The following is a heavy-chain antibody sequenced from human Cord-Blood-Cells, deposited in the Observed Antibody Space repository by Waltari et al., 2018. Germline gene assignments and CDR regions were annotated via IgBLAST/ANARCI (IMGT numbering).Heavy chain of an antibody. V-gene: IGHV3-30*04. D-gene: IGHD7-27*01. J-gene: IGHJ4*02. CDR1: GFTFSSHA. CDR3: ARGWQLGIGPFDY. Sequence: QVQLVESGGGVVQPGRSLRLSCSASGFTFSSHATPRVRQASGKGLEWVADISYDGSNKYYADSVKGRFTISRDNSKNTLYLQMNSLRAEDTAVYYCARGWQLGIGPFDYWGQGTLVTVSS. CDR2: ISYDGSNK.